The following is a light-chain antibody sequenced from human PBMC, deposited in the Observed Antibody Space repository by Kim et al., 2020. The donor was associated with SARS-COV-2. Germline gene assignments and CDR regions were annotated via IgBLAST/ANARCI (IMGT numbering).Light chain of an antibody. CDR1: HTNIGNNY. CDR3: GTWDSSLSALL. CDR2: DNN. V-gene: IGLV1-51*01. Sequence: GPKVTTSWSESHTNIGNNYVSWYPQLPGTAPKLLIYDNNKRPSGIPDRFSGSKSGTSATLGITGLQTGDEADYYCGTWDSSLSALLFGGGTQLTVL. J-gene: IGLJ2*01.